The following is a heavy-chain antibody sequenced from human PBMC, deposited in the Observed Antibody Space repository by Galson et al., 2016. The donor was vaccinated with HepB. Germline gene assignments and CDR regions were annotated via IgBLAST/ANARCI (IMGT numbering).Heavy chain of an antibody. Sequence: SLRLSCAASGFTFSDYYMTWIRQAPGKGLEWVSYISYGGGTTYYADSVKGRFTISRDNAKNSLYLQMNSLRDEDTAVYYCVRERGYSGYSYYYYLDVWGKGTTVTVSS. D-gene: IGHD5-12*01. V-gene: IGHV3-11*04. CDR3: VRERGYSGYSYYYYLDV. J-gene: IGHJ6*03. CDR2: ISYGGGTT. CDR1: GFTFSDYY.